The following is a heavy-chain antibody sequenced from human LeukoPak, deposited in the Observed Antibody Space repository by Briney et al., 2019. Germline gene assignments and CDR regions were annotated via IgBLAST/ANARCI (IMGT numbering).Heavy chain of an antibody. CDR3: ARTFSESYYYGMDV. Sequence: SGTLSLTCTVSGGSISSYYWSWIRQPLGKGLEWIGYVYYSGRTNYNPSLKSRVTISVDTSKNQFSLKLSSVTAADTAVYYCARTFSESYYYGMDVWGQGTTVTVSS. V-gene: IGHV4-59*01. D-gene: IGHD1-26*01. J-gene: IGHJ6*02. CDR1: GGSISSYY. CDR2: VYYSGRT.